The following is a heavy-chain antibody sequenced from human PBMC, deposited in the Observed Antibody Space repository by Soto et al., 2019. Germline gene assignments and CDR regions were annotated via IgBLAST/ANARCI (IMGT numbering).Heavy chain of an antibody. V-gene: IGHV3-30*18. CDR2: ISYDGSNK. Sequence: QVQLVESGGGVVQPGRSLRLSCAASGFTFSSYGMHWVRQAPGKGLEWVAAISYDGSNKYYADSVKGRFTISGDNSKNTLYLQMNSLRAEDTAVYYCAKERDIVVVVAPLDYWGQGTLVTVSS. CDR1: GFTFSSYG. J-gene: IGHJ4*02. D-gene: IGHD2-15*01. CDR3: AKERDIVVVVAPLDY.